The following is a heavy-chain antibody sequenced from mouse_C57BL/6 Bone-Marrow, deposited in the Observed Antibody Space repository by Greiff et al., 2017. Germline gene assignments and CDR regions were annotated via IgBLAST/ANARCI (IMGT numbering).Heavy chain of an antibody. D-gene: IGHD2-1*01. Sequence: EVQLQQSGAELVRPGASVKLSCTASGFNIKDDYMHWVKQRPEQGLEWIGWIDPENGDTEYASKFQGKATITADTSSNTAYRQLSSLTSEDTAVYYCTTGEYYGNYDWYFDVWGTGTTVTVSS. CDR1: GFNIKDDY. CDR2: IDPENGDT. V-gene: IGHV14-4*01. J-gene: IGHJ1*03. CDR3: TTGEYYGNYDWYFDV.